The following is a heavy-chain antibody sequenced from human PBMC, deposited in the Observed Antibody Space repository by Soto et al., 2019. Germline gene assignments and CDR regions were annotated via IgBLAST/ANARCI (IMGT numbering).Heavy chain of an antibody. J-gene: IGHJ5*02. CDR1: GYTFTSYS. D-gene: IGHD4-17*01. V-gene: IGHV1-3*04. Sequence: ASVKVSCKASGYTFTSYSIHWVRQAPGQRLEWMGWINTDNGKTRDSQNFQDRVTLTRDTSANMAYMELSSLTSEDTAVYYCARDGNCNSPTCFSGWIATWGQGTLVTVSS. CDR3: ARDGNCNSPTCFSGWIAT. CDR2: INTDNGKT.